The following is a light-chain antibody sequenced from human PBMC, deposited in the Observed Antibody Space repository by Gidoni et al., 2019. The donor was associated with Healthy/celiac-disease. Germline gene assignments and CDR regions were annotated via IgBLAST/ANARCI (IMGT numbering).Light chain of an antibody. Sequence: DIVMTHSLPVTPGEPASISCRSSQSLLHSNGYNYLDWYLQKPGQSPQLLIYLGSNRASGVPDRFSGSGSGTDFTLKISRVEAEDVGVYYCMQALQTPMYTFXQXTKLEIK. CDR3: MQALQTPMYT. J-gene: IGKJ2*01. V-gene: IGKV2-28*01. CDR1: QSLLHSNGYNY. CDR2: LGS.